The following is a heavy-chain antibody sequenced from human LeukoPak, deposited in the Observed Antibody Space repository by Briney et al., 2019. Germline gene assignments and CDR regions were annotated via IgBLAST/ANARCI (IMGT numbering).Heavy chain of an antibody. CDR3: ARVSTVTTYETLYYFDY. CDR2: IYTSGST. Sequence: SETLSLTCTVSGGSISSGSYYWSWIRQPAGKGLEWIGRIYTSGSTYYNPSLKSRVTISVDTSKNQFSLKLSSVTAADTAVYYCARVSTVTTYETLYYFDYWGQGTLVTVSS. D-gene: IGHD4-17*01. V-gene: IGHV4-61*02. CDR1: GGSISSGSYY. J-gene: IGHJ4*02.